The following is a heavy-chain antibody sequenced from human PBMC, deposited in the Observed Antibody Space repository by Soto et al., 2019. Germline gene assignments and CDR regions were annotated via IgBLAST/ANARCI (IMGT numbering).Heavy chain of an antibody. CDR3: AILEDCRSGSCSYWFFGL. Sequence: QVQLQESGPGLVKPSETLSLTCTVSGGSITSLYWSWIRQPPGKGLEWIGYIYYSGSTRYNPSLKSRVTIALDASKTQFSLKLRSVTAADTAVYYCAILEDCRSGSCSYWFFGLWGRGTQVTASS. V-gene: IGHV4-59*08. D-gene: IGHD1-26*01. CDR1: GGSITSLY. CDR2: IYYSGST. J-gene: IGHJ2*01.